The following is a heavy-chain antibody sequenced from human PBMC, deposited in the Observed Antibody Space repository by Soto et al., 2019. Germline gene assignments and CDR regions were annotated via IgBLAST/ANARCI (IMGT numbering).Heavy chain of an antibody. V-gene: IGHV3-21*01. J-gene: IGHJ6*02. Sequence: SVRLSCPASGFNVNSYTINWVRQAPGKRLEGLASISSRGDIFSTDSVRGGFTISRNKAENSVYMQINSMRAEDAAGYFCASDCSGGSCYPGMDVWGQGTPVTVSS. CDR1: GFNVNSYT. CDR2: ISSRGDI. D-gene: IGHD2-15*01. CDR3: ASDCSGGSCYPGMDV.